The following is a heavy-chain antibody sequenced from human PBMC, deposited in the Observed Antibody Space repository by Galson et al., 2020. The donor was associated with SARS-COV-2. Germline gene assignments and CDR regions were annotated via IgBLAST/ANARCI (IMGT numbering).Heavy chain of an antibody. V-gene: IGHV3-15*01. CDR2: IKSKTDGGKT. CDR3: TTVKDKAMVKGGYYCYGMDV. CDR1: GFTFSNAW. Sequence: AGSLRLSCAASGFTFSNAWMSWVRQAPGKGLEWVGRIKSKTDGGKTDYAAPVKGRFTISRDDSKNTLYLQMNSLKTEDTAVYYCTTVKDKAMVKGGYYCYGMDVWCQGTTVTV. D-gene: IGHD5-18*01. J-gene: IGHJ6*02.